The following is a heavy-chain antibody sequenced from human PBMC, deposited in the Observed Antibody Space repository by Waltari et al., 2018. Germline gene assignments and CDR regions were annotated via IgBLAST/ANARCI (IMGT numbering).Heavy chain of an antibody. Sequence: EVQLVESGGGLVQPGRSLRLSCAPSGFTFDDSDLHWVRQAPGKGREGVLGISGNSGSIGDADAVKGRFTISRDNAKNSLYMQMNSLRAEDTSLYYCAKALLAYCGGDCSLDAFDIWGQGTMVTVSS. CDR3: AKALLAYCGGDCSLDAFDI. D-gene: IGHD2-21*02. CDR1: GFTFDDSD. V-gene: IGHV3-9*01. J-gene: IGHJ3*02. CDR2: ISGNSGSI.